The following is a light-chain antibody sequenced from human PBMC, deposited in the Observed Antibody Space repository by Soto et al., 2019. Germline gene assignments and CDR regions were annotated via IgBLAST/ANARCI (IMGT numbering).Light chain of an antibody. Sequence: QTVVTQSPSASASLGASVQLTCTLTTGHSSYAIAWHQQQPEKGPRYLMKVTSDGSHIKGDGIPDRFSGSSSGAERYLTISNLQSEDEADYYCQTWASGIRVFGGGTKVTVL. CDR1: TGHSSYA. V-gene: IGLV4-69*01. J-gene: IGLJ3*02. CDR2: VTSDGSH. CDR3: QTWASGIRV.